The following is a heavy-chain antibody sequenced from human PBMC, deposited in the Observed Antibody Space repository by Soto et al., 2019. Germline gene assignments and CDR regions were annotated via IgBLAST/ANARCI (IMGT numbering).Heavy chain of an antibody. CDR1: GGSVRISSSTYY. CDR3: ARHKTEYGMDV. Sequence: PSETLSLTCTFSGGSVRISSSTYYWGWIRQPPEKGLEWIGSISYNGRTYYTPSLKSRVTISVDTSKNQSSLKLNSVTAADTAMYYCARHKTEYGMDVWGQGTTVTVSS. V-gene: IGHV4-39*01. J-gene: IGHJ6*02. CDR2: ISYNGRT.